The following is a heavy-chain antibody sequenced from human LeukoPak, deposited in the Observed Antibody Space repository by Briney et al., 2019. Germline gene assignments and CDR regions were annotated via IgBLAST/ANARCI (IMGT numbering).Heavy chain of an antibody. CDR3: ARDYDSSGYHYWYFDP. V-gene: IGHV3-53*01. J-gene: IGHJ2*01. Sequence: GGSLRLSCAASGFSVSSNYMSWVRQAPGKGLEWVSVIYSGGSTYYADSVKGRFTISRDSSKNTLYLQMNSLRAEDTAVYYCARDYDSSGYHYWYFDPWGRGTLVTVSS. CDR1: GFSVSSNY. D-gene: IGHD3-22*01. CDR2: IYSGGST.